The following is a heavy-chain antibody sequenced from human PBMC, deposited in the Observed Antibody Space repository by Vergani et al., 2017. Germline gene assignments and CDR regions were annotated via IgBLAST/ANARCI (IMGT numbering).Heavy chain of an antibody. J-gene: IGHJ4*02. D-gene: IGHD6-19*01. CDR2: ISWSSDSI. V-gene: IGHV3-9*01. Sequence: EVRLVESGGRLVQPGRSLRLSCAASGFTFDDYAMHWVRQIPGKGLEWVSGISWSSDSIGYADSVKGRFSISRDNARNSLYLQMNSLKTEDTALYYCAKAGLGGSGWAYFDYWGQGTLVTVSS. CDR3: AKAGLGGSGWAYFDY. CDR1: GFTFDDYA.